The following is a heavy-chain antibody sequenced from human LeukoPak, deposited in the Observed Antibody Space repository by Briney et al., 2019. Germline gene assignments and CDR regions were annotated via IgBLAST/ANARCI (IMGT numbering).Heavy chain of an antibody. CDR3: ANGGHLSHFDY. V-gene: IGHV3-11*01. CDR2: ISSRGTTI. CDR1: GFTFSDYY. D-gene: IGHD3-16*01. Sequence: GGSLRLSCAASGFTFSDYYMSWIRQAPGKGLEWVSHISSRGTTIYYADSVKGRFTISRDNAKNSLYLQMNSLRADDTAVYYCANGGHLSHFDYWGQGTLVTVSS. J-gene: IGHJ4*02.